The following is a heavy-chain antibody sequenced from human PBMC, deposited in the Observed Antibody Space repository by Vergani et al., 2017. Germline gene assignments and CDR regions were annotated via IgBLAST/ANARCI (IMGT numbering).Heavy chain of an antibody. D-gene: IGHD6-13*01. CDR2: ISSSSSYI. J-gene: IGHJ6*02. CDR1: GFTFSSYS. Sequence: EVQLVESGGGLVKPGGSLRLSCAASGFTFSSYSMNWVRQAPGKGLEWVSSISSSSSYIYYADSVKGRFTISRDNAKNSLYLQMNSLRAEDTAVYYCARDRKYSSSWYPLYGMDVWGQGTTVTVSS. V-gene: IGHV3-21*04. CDR3: ARDRKYSSSWYPLYGMDV.